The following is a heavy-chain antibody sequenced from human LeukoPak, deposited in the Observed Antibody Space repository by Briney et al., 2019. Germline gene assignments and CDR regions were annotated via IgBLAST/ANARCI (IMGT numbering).Heavy chain of an antibody. CDR2: ISSSGSAI. D-gene: IGHD3-10*01. V-gene: IGHV3-48*03. Sequence: GGSLRLSCAAPGFPLSSYEMNWVRQAPGKGLEWVSYISSSGSAIYYADSVKGRFTISRDNAKNSLYLQMNSLRAEDTAVYYCARDFRLTMVRGVASFDYWGQGTLVTVSS. CDR3: ARDFRLTMVRGVASFDY. J-gene: IGHJ4*02. CDR1: GFPLSSYE.